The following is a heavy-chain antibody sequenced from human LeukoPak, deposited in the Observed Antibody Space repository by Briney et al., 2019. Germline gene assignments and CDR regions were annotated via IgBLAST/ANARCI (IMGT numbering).Heavy chain of an antibody. J-gene: IGHJ5*02. CDR3: ARESGVRGVIPHWFDP. CDR2: IIPILGIA. CDR1: GYTFTGYY. V-gene: IGHV1-69*04. Sequence: SVKVSCKASGYTFTGYYMHWVRQAPGQGLEWMGRIIPILGIANYAQKFQGRVTITADKSTSTAYMELSSLRSEDTAVYYCARESGVRGVIPHWFDPWGQGTLVTVSS. D-gene: IGHD3-10*01.